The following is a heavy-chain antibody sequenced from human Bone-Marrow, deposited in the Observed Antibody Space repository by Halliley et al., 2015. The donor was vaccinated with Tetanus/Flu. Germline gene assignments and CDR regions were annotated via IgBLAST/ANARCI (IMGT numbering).Heavy chain of an antibody. CDR3: GRAKRVNNVWFGDLYLGS. J-gene: IGHJ4*02. CDR1: DDSMSPYY. Sequence: TLSLTCTVSDDSMSPYYWGWIRQPPGKRLEWIGYIYSSSGNTDYNPSLKSRVTISIDMSNNQFSLNLRSVTAADTAIYYCGRAKRVNNVWFGDLYLGSWGQGTLVTVSS. D-gene: IGHD3-10*01. CDR2: IYSSSGNT. V-gene: IGHV4-59*01.